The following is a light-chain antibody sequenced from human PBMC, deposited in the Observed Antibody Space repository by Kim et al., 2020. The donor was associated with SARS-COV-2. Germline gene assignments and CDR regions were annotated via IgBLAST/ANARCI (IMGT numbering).Light chain of an antibody. Sequence: DIQMTQSPSFLFASIGDRVTITCRPSQDISNYLAWYQQKPGKAPKLLIYDVSALRTGVPSRFSGSRSGTDFTFTVSSLQPEDVATYYCQQYDTFLWTFGQGTKVDIK. CDR3: QQYDTFLWT. J-gene: IGKJ1*01. CDR2: DVS. V-gene: IGKV1-33*01. CDR1: QDISNY.